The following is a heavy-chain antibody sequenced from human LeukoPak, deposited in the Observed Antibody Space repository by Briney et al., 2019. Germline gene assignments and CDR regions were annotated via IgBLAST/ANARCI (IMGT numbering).Heavy chain of an antibody. V-gene: IGHV1-69*06. CDR2: IIPIFGTA. J-gene: IGHJ4*02. D-gene: IGHD4-17*01. CDR1: GGTFSSYA. Sequence: SVKVSCKASGGTFSSYAISWVRQAPGQGLEWMGGIIPIFGTANYAQKFQGRVTITADKSTSTAYMELSSLRSEDTAVYYCARLTNGDYGDLRDYWGQGTLVTVSS. CDR3: ARLTNGDYGDLRDY.